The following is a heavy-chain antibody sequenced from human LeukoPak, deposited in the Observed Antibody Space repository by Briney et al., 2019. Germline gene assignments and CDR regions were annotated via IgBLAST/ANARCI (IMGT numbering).Heavy chain of an antibody. Sequence: GGSLRLSCAASRFTFSSYAMSWVRQTPGKGLEWDSAITDSGGATYYADSVKGRFTISRDNSKNTLYLQMNSLRAEDTAIYFCAKNDIGYYFDYGGQGTLVTVSS. J-gene: IGHJ4*02. CDR3: AKNDIGYYFDY. CDR2: ITDSGGAT. D-gene: IGHD3-9*01. V-gene: IGHV3-23*01. CDR1: RFTFSSYA.